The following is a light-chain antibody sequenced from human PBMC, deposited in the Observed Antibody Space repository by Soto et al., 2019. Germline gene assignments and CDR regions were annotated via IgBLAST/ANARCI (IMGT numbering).Light chain of an antibody. CDR1: SGHSSYI. CDR3: ETWDTNTVI. J-gene: IGLJ2*01. Sequence: QAVVTQSSSASACLGSSVKLTCTLSSGHSSYIIAWHHHQPGKAPRYLMKVESSGTYSKGSGVPDRFSGSSSGADRYLTISNLQSEDEADYYCETWDTNTVIFGGGTQLTVL. CDR2: VESSGTY. V-gene: IGLV4-60*03.